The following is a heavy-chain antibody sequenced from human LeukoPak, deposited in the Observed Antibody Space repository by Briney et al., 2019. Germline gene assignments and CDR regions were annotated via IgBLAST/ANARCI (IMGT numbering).Heavy chain of an antibody. Sequence: SETLSLTCVVYGGSFSGYYWSWIRQPPGKGLEWIGEINHSGSTNYNPSLKSRVTISVDTSKNQFSLKLSSVTAADTAVYHCATTTVTTDAFDIWGQGTMVAVSS. CDR2: INHSGST. D-gene: IGHD4-17*01. V-gene: IGHV4-34*01. J-gene: IGHJ3*02. CDR3: ATTTVTTDAFDI. CDR1: GGSFSGYY.